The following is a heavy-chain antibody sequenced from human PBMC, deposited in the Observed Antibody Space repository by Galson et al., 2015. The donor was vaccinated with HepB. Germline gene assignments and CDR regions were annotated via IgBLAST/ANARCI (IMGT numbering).Heavy chain of an antibody. CDR3: TTDDFTSDY. Sequence: SLRLSCAASGFTFSDAGESWVRQAPGKGLEWVGRIERKIDGGTTHYAAPVKGRFSISRDDSKNTVYLQMNSLKTEDTAMYYCTTDDFTSDYWGQGTLVTVSS. J-gene: IGHJ4*02. V-gene: IGHV3-15*04. CDR2: IERKIDGGTT. CDR1: GFTFSDAG.